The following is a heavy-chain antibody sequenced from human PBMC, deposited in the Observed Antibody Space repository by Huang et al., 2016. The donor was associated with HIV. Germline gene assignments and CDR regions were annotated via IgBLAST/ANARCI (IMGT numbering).Heavy chain of an antibody. V-gene: IGHV3-33*08. CDR3: ALKGDSSGWEYFRH. D-gene: IGHD6-19*01. J-gene: IGHJ1*01. CDR2: IWDDGSNK. CDR1: GFTFSSYG. Sequence: QVQLVESGGGVVQPGRSLRLSCAASGFTFSSYGMPGVRQAAGKGLEWVGVIWDDGSNKYYADSVKGRFTISRDNSKNTLYLQMNSLKTEDTAVYYCALKGDSSGWEYFRHWGQGTLVTVSS.